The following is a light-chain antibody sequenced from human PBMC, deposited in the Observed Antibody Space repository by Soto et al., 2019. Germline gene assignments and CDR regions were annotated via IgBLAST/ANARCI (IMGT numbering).Light chain of an antibody. Sequence: EIVMTQSPATLSVSPGERATLSCRASQSVRSNLAWYQQKPGQAPRLVIHGASTRATGIPARFSGSGSGTEFTLTISSLQSEDFGVYYCHQYNIWPPLIFGGGTKVEIK. J-gene: IGKJ4*01. CDR3: HQYNIWPPLI. CDR2: GAS. CDR1: QSVRSN. V-gene: IGKV3-15*01.